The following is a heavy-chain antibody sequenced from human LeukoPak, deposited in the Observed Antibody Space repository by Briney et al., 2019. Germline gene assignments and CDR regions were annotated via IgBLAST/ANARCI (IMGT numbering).Heavy chain of an antibody. CDR1: GYTFTGYY. J-gene: IGHJ4*02. Sequence: ASVKLSCKASGYTFTGYYMHWGRQAPGQGLEWMGWINPNSGGTNYAQKFQGRVTMTRDTSISTAYMELSRLRSDDTAVYYCAGLDSSGLYYFDYWGQGTLVTVSS. D-gene: IGHD3-22*01. CDR2: INPNSGGT. V-gene: IGHV1-2*02. CDR3: AGLDSSGLYYFDY.